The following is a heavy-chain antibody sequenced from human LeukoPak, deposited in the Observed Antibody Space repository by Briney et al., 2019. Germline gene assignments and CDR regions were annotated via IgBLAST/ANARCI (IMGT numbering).Heavy chain of an antibody. D-gene: IGHD6-19*01. V-gene: IGHV1-18*01. CDR3: ARMYSSGWYLDY. J-gene: IGHJ4*02. CDR1: GYTFTSYG. CDR2: ISAYNGNT. Sequence: ASVKVSCKASGYTFTSYGISWVRQAPGQGLEWMGWISAYNGNTNYAQKLQGRVTMTTDTSTSTAYMELRSLRPDDTAVYYCARMYSSGWYLDYWGQGTLVTVSS.